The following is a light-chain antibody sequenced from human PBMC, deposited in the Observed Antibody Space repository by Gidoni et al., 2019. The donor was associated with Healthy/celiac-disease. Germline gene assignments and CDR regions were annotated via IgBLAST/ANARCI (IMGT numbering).Light chain of an antibody. CDR1: QSISSY. J-gene: IGKJ2*01. Sequence: DIQMTQSPSSLSASVGDRVTITCRASQSISSYLNWYQQKPGSPSRFSGSGSGTDFTLTISSLQPEDFATYYCQQSYSTPRTFGQGTKLEIK. V-gene: IGKV1-39*01. CDR3: QQSYSTPRT.